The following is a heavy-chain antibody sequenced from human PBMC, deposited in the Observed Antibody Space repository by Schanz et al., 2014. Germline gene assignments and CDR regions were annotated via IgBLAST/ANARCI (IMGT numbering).Heavy chain of an antibody. CDR3: AGDWASGRYYSDY. Sequence: QVQLVESGGGVVQPGRSLRLSCAASGFTFSKYGMHWVRQAPGKGLEWVAAITYDGSNKYYAESVKGRFAISRDNSKDTLYLQMNSLRTEDTAVYYCAGDWASGRYYSDYWGQGTLVTVSS. V-gene: IGHV3-30*19. D-gene: IGHD1-26*01. CDR2: ITYDGSNK. CDR1: GFTFSKYG. J-gene: IGHJ4*02.